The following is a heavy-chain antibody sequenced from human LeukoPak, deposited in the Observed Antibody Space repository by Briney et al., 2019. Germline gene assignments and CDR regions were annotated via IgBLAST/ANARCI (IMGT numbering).Heavy chain of an antibody. V-gene: IGHV4-34*01. J-gene: IGHJ4*02. CDR1: GGSFSGYY. D-gene: IGHD6-13*01. CDR3: ARGGPIAAAAKSFDY. CDR2: INHSGST. Sequence: PSETLSLTCAVYGGSFSGYYWSWIRQPPGKGLEWIGEINHSGSTNYNPSLKSRVTISVDTSKNQFSLKLNSVTAADTAVYYCARGGPIAAAAKSFDYWGQGTLVTVSS.